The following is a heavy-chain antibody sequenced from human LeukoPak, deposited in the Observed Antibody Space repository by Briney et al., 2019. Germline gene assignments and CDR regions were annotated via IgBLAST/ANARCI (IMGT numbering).Heavy chain of an antibody. CDR1: GFTFSNAW. D-gene: IGHD2-2*02. CDR2: ISSSSSYI. J-gene: IGHJ4*02. Sequence: GGSLRLSCAASGFTFSNAWMNWVRQAPGKGLEWVSSISSSSSYIYYADSVKGRFTISRDNAKNSLYLQMNSLRAEDTAVYYCARDGNGYCSSTSCYSDGYWGQGTLVTVSS. V-gene: IGHV3-21*01. CDR3: ARDGNGYCSSTSCYSDGY.